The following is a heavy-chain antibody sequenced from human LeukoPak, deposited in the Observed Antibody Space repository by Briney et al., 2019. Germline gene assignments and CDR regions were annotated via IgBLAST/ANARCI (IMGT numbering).Heavy chain of an antibody. Sequence: KPSETLSLTCTVSGGSISGYYWSWIRQPPGQGLEWIGYIFYSGNTNYNPTLKSRVTISVDTSENQFSLRLSSVTAADTAVYFCGGRPGWLPSFNPWGRGT. J-gene: IGHJ2*01. CDR2: IFYSGNT. V-gene: IGHV4-59*08. D-gene: IGHD6-19*01. CDR1: GGSISGYY. CDR3: GGRPGWLPSFNP.